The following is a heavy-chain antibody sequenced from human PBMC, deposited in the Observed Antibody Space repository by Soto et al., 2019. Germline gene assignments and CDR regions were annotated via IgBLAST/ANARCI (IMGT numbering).Heavy chain of an antibody. D-gene: IGHD4-17*01. J-gene: IGHJ4*02. CDR2: IIPIFGTA. Sequence: GASVKVSCKASGGTFSSYAISWVRQAPGQGLEWMGGIIPIFGTANYAQKFQGRVTITADKSTSTAYMELSSLRSEDTAVYYCARDPLRRDYGDYVSDYWGQGTLVTVSS. CDR3: ARDPLRRDYGDYVSDY. CDR1: GGTFSSYA. V-gene: IGHV1-69*06.